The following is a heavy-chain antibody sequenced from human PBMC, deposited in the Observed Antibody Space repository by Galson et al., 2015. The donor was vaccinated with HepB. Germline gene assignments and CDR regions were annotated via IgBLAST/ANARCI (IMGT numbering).Heavy chain of an antibody. J-gene: IGHJ4*02. CDR2: SRDKTHKYTS. CDR3: VRDVVGVPM. Sequence: SLRLSCAASEFSLSDYFMDWVRQAPGQGLEWVGRSRDKTHKYTSEYAASVKGRFTISRDDSKNSLYLQMNSLKTEDTAVYYCVRDVVGVPMWGQGSLVTVSS. CDR1: EFSLSDYF. V-gene: IGHV3-72*01. D-gene: IGHD1-26*01.